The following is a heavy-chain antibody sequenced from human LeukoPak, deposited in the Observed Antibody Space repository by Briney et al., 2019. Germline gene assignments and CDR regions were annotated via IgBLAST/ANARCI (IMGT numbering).Heavy chain of an antibody. Sequence: SETLSLTCSVSGGSISRHFWSWIRQSSGKGLEWIAFIHYSGRTKYNPSLQSRVTISIDTSENNFSLKLTSVTAADTAVYYCARASDNDDYSLDYFYYMDVWGEGTTVTVSS. J-gene: IGHJ6*03. CDR3: ARASDNDDYSLDYFYYMDV. D-gene: IGHD4-17*01. CDR2: IHYSGRT. V-gene: IGHV4-59*11. CDR1: GGSISRHF.